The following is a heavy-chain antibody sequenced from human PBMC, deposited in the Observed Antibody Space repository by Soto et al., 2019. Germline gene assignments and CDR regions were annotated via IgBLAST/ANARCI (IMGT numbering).Heavy chain of an antibody. Sequence: SQTRRVRRGVSAGLVSSGGFLGAWLLRAPGKGLEWIGYIYNGGSTYYRPSLESRMHMSLDATRNHYSLRLTSVTAADTAVYFCARAPVGLDTISSFDYWGQAKLVT. J-gene: IGHJ4*02. CDR3: ARAPVGLDTISSFDY. V-gene: IGHV4-30-2*05. CDR1: AGLVSSGGFL. D-gene: IGHD3-10*01. CDR2: IYNGGST.